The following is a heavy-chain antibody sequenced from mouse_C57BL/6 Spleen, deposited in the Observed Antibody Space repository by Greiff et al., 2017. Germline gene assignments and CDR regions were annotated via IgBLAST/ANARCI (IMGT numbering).Heavy chain of an antibody. CDR1: GYSITSGYY. V-gene: IGHV3-6*01. CDR2: ISYDGSN. CDR3: AREWDAY. D-gene: IGHD4-1*01. J-gene: IGHJ3*01. Sequence: EVKLQESGPGLVKPSQSLSLTCSVTGYSITSGYYWNWIRQFPGNKLEWMGYISYDGSNNYNPSLKNRISITRDTSKNQFFLKLNSVTTEDTATYYCAREWDAYWGQGTLVTVSA.